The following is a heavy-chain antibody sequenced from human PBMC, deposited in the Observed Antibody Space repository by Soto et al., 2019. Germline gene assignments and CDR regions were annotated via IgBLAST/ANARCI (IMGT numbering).Heavy chain of an antibody. J-gene: IGHJ4*02. CDR3: ARGPHFGVWVDYFDY. Sequence: AGGSLRFSCAGSGLPFSDHYMGWIRQAPGKGLEWISHISKSGFMKFADSVKGRFTISRDNARNSVHLEMSSLRAEDSAVYYCARGPHFGVWVDYFDYWGQGILVTAPQ. V-gene: IGHV3-11*01. CDR1: GLPFSDHY. CDR2: ISKSGFM. D-gene: IGHD2-21*02.